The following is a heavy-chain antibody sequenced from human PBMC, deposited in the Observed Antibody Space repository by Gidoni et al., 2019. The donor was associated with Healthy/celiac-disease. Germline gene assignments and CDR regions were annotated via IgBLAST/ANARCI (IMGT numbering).Heavy chain of an antibody. V-gene: IGHV3-30-3*01. J-gene: IGHJ5*02. CDR1: AFTFRRYA. CDR3: ARDIVVVVDAASHFWFDP. CDR2: ISYDGSNK. Sequence: QVQLVESGGGVVQPGWSLILSCAASAFTFRRYAMHWVRQAPGKGLEWVAVISYDGSNKYYADSVKGRFTISRDNSKNTLYLQMNSLRAEDTAVYYCARDIVVVVDAASHFWFDPWGQGTLVTVSS. D-gene: IGHD2-15*01.